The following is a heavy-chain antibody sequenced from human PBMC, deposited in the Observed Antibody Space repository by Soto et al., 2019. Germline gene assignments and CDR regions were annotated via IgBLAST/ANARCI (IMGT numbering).Heavy chain of an antibody. CDR3: AREVSVLYDILTEAHYYYGMDV. CDR1: GFTFSSFS. V-gene: IGHV3-30-3*01. CDR2: ISYDGSTK. Sequence: PGGSLRLSCAASGFTFSSFSLHWVRQAPGKGLEWLALISYDGSTKYYADSVKGRFTISRDNSKNTLYLQMNSLRAEDTAVYYCAREVSVLYDILTEAHYYYGMDVWGQGTTVTVSS. J-gene: IGHJ6*02. D-gene: IGHD3-9*01.